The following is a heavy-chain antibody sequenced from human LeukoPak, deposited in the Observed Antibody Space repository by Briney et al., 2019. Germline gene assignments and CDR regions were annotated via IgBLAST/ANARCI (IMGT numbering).Heavy chain of an antibody. CDR3: ARGRGDYVFD. Sequence: SETLSLTCAVYGGSFSGYYWSWIRKPPRKGLEWIGEINHSGSTNYNPSLKSRVTISVDTSKNQFSLKLSSVTAADTAVYYCARGRGDYVFDWGQGTLVTVSS. J-gene: IGHJ4*02. D-gene: IGHD4-17*01. CDR2: INHSGST. V-gene: IGHV4-34*01. CDR1: GGSFSGYY.